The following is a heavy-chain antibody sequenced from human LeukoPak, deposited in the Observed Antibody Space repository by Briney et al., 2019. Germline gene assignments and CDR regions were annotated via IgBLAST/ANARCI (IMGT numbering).Heavy chain of an antibody. CDR1: GFTFSSYA. CDR2: ISGSGGST. J-gene: IGHJ6*03. CDR3: AKDNYYYYYMDV. V-gene: IGHV3-23*01. Sequence: GGSLRLSCAASGFTFSSYAMSWARQAPGKGLEWVSAISGSGGSTYYADSVKGRFTISRDNSKNTLYLQMNSLRAEDTAVYYCAKDNYYYYYMDVWGKGTTVTVSS.